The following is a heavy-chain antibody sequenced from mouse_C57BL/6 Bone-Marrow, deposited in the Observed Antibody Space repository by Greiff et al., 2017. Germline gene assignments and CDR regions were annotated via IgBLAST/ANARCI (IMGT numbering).Heavy chain of an antibody. J-gene: IGHJ3*01. V-gene: IGHV1-81*01. CDR3: ARYEYGWFAY. CDR1: GYTFTSYG. D-gene: IGHD2-4*01. CDR2: IYPRSGNT. Sequence: VQLQQSGAELARPAASVTLSCKASGYTFTSYGISWVKQRTGQGLEWIGEIYPRSGNTYYNEKFKGKATLTADKSSSTAYMELRSLTSEDSAVYFCARYEYGWFAYWGQGKRVTVSA.